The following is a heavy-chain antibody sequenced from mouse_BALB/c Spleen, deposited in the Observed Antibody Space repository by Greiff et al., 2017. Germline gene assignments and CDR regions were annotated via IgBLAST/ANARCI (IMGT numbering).Heavy chain of an antibody. V-gene: IGHV5-17*02. CDR2: ISSGSSTI. Sequence: EVQGVESGGGLVQPGGSRKLSCAASGFTFSSFGMHWVRQAPEKGLEWVAYISSGSSTIYYADTVKGRFTISRDNPKNTLFLQMTSLRSEDTAMYYCARSRDFAYWGQGTLVTVSA. CDR1: GFTFSSFG. J-gene: IGHJ3*01. CDR3: ARSRDFAY.